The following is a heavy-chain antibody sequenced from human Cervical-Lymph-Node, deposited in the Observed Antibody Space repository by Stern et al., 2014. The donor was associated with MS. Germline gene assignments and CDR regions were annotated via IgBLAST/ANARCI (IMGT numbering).Heavy chain of an antibody. J-gene: IGHJ4*02. CDR2: INPTGGST. Sequence: VQMEESGAEVKKPGASVKVSGKASGYTFTSYYRHWVRQAPGQGLEWMGIINPTGGSTSYAQKFQGRVTMTRDTSTSTVYMELSSLRSEDTAVYYCARDGPGATRDQYYFDYWGQGTLVTVSS. V-gene: IGHV1-46*03. CDR1: GYTFTSYY. CDR3: ARDGPGATRDQYYFDY. D-gene: IGHD1-26*01.